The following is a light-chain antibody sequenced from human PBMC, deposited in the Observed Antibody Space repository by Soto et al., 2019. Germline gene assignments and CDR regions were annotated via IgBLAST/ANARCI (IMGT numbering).Light chain of an antibody. Sequence: QSALPQPPSASGSPGQSVTISCTGTSSDVGGYNYVSWYQQHPGKAPKLMISEVSKRPSGVPDRFSGSKSGNTAYLTVSGLQAEDEADYYCSSFAGNNNLVFGGGTKVTVL. CDR2: EVS. CDR3: SSFAGNNNLV. CDR1: SSDVGGYNY. V-gene: IGLV2-8*01. J-gene: IGLJ2*01.